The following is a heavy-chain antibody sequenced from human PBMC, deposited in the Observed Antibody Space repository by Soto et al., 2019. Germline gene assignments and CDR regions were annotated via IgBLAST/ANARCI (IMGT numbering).Heavy chain of an antibody. V-gene: IGHV3-23*01. CDR1: GFTFSSYA. CDR2: IGESGTPT. Sequence: EVQLLESGGGLVQPGGSLRLSCAASGFTFSSYAMKWVRQAPGKGLEWVSLIGESGTPTYYADSVKGRFTISRDNSGNTLFLEMDSLRAEDTAVSYCARSLPGVRYYGIDVWGQGTTVIVSS. J-gene: IGHJ6*02. D-gene: IGHD2-2*01. CDR3: ARSLPGVRYYGIDV.